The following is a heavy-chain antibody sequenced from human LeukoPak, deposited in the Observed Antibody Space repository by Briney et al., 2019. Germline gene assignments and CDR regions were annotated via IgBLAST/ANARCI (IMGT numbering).Heavy chain of an antibody. CDR3: ARRAGAYSHPYDY. V-gene: IGHV3-53*01. Sequence: GGSLRLSCTVSGFTVSSNSMSWVRQAPGKGLEWVSFIYSDNTHYSDSVKGRFTISRDNSKNTLCLQMNSLRAEDTAVYYCARRAGAYSHPYDYWGQGTLVTVSS. D-gene: IGHD4/OR15-4a*01. CDR2: IYSDNT. CDR1: GFTVSSNS. J-gene: IGHJ4*02.